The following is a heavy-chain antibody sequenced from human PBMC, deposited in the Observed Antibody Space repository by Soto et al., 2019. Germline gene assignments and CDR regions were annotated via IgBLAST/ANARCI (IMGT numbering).Heavy chain of an antibody. CDR2: IWYDGSNK. D-gene: IGHD2-15*01. Sequence: QVQLVESGGGVVQPGRSLRLSCAASGFTFSSYGMHWVRQAPGKGLEWVAVIWYDGSNKYYADSVKGRFTISRDNSKNTLYLQMNSLRAEDTAVYYCARGGRYCSGGSCYSNNPIDYWGQGTLVTVSS. J-gene: IGHJ4*02. CDR3: ARGGRYCSGGSCYSNNPIDY. CDR1: GFTFSSYG. V-gene: IGHV3-33*01.